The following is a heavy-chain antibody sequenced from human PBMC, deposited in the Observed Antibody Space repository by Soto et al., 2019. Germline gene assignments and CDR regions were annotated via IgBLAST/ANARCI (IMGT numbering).Heavy chain of an antibody. CDR1: GGSISSYY. CDR3: ARHVSSSSREYYYYYYYMDV. D-gene: IGHD6-6*01. CDR2: IYYSGST. J-gene: IGHJ6*03. Sequence: SETLSLTCTVSGGSISSYYWSWIRQPPGKGLEWIGYIYYSGSTNYNPSLKSRVTILVDTSKNQFSLKLSSMTAADTAVYYCARHVSSSSREYYYYYYYMDVWGKGTTVTVSS. V-gene: IGHV4-59*08.